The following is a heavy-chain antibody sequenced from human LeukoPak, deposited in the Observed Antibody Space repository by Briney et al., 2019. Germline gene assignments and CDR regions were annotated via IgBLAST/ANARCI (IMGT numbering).Heavy chain of an antibody. D-gene: IGHD6-13*01. CDR3: TRGHFSSSWYGDYYYYMDV. J-gene: IGHJ6*03. Sequence: GGSLRLSCAAPGFTFSTFWMSWVRQAPGKGLEWVANIKQDGSEKYYVDSVKGRFTISRDNAKNSLYLQMNSLKAEDTAVFYCTRGHFSSSWYGDYYYYMDVWGKGTTVTVSS. V-gene: IGHV3-7*01. CDR1: GFTFSTFW. CDR2: IKQDGSEK.